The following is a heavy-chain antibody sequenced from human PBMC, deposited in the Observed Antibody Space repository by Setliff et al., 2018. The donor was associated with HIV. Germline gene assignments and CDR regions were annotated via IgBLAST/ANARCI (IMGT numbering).Heavy chain of an antibody. J-gene: IGHJ4*02. Sequence: SETLSLTCTVSGDSVRSSRYYWSWIRQPAGMGLEWIGSIYYSGSTYYNPPLKSRVTISVDTSKKQFSLKLSSVTAPDTAIYYCARQTWEYYDTLTGYYRSPKNFDSWGQGTLVTVSS. CDR2: IYYSGST. CDR3: ARQTWEYYDTLTGYYRSPKNFDS. D-gene: IGHD3-9*01. V-gene: IGHV4-39*01. CDR1: GDSVRSSRYY.